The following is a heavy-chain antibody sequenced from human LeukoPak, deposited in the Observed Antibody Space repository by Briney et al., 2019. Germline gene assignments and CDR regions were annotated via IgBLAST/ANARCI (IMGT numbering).Heavy chain of an antibody. V-gene: IGHV4-39*01. CDR2: IYYSGST. D-gene: IGHD3-10*01. J-gene: IGHJ4*02. CDR3: ARQGSYYYGSGTYYNGHFDY. Sequence: SETLSLTCTVSGGSISSSSYYWGWIRQPPGKGLECIGSIYYSGSTFYNPSLKSRVTISVDTSKNQFSLKLSSVTAADTAVYYCARQGSYYYGSGTYYNGHFDYWAQGTLVTVSS. CDR1: GGSISSSSYY.